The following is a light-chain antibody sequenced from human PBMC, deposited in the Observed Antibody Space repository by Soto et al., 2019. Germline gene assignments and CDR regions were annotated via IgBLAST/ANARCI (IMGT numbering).Light chain of an antibody. CDR1: ESLSGT. CDR2: GAS. Sequence: EVVMTQSPATLSVSPGERVTLSCRASESLSGTLAWYQQTPGQAPRLLIYGASTRATGIPARFSGSGYGTDFPLTISGLQSEDFGVYYCQQYEKCLHTFGQGTRLDIK. V-gene: IGKV3-15*01. CDR3: QQYEKCLHT. J-gene: IGKJ5*01.